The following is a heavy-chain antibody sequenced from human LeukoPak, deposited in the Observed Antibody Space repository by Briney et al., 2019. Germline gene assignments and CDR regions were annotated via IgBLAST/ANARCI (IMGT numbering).Heavy chain of an antibody. V-gene: IGHV3-66*04. J-gene: IGHJ4*02. Sequence: GGSLRLSCAGSGLTVSSDFMIWVRQAPGRGLEWVSILYGGGNTYYGGSVKDRFTISRDNSKNTLYLQMNSLRAEDTAGYYCARQRGTTVTTYQVNWGQGTLVTASS. CDR2: LYGGGNT. CDR3: ARQRGTTVTTYQVN. CDR1: GLTVSSDF. D-gene: IGHD4-17*01.